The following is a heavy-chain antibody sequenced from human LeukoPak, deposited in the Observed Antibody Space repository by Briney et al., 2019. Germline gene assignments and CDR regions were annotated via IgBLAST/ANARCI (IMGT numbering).Heavy chain of an antibody. CDR1: GGSISSYY. D-gene: IGHD3-3*01. V-gene: IGHV4-59*01. CDR3: ARGSEFLEWLPPLDY. Sequence: SSETLSLTCTVSGGSISSYYWSWIRQPPGKGLEWIGYIYYSGSTNYNPSLKSRVTISVDTSKNQFSLKLSSVTAADTAVYYCARGSEFLEWLPPLDYWAREPWSPSPQ. CDR2: IYYSGST. J-gene: IGHJ4*02.